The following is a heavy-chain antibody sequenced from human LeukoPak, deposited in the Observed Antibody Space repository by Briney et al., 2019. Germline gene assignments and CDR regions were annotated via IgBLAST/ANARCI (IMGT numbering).Heavy chain of an antibody. V-gene: IGHV4-34*01. CDR3: ARALRWGLDY. Sequence: SETLSLTCTVSGGSFSTYYRSWIRQPPGKGLEWIGEINHSGSTNYNPSLKSRVTISVDTSKNQFSLKLSSVTAADTAVYYCARALRWGLDYWGQGTLVTVSS. D-gene: IGHD4-23*01. J-gene: IGHJ4*02. CDR2: INHSGST. CDR1: GGSFSTYY.